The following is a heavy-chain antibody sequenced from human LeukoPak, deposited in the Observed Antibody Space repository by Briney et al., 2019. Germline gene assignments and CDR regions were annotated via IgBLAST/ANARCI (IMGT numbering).Heavy chain of an antibody. D-gene: IGHD6-6*01. Sequence: GGSLRLSCAASGFTFSNYWMSWVRQAPGKGLEWVANIKQDGSEKYYVDSVKGRFTISRDNAKNSLYLQVNSVRAEDTAVYYCARIGYSSSSIDYWGQGTLVTVSS. CDR3: ARIGYSSSSIDY. J-gene: IGHJ4*02. CDR2: IKQDGSEK. V-gene: IGHV3-7*01. CDR1: GFTFSNYW.